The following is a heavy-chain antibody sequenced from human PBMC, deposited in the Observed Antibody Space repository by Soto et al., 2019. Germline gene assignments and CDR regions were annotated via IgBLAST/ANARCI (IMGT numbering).Heavy chain of an antibody. CDR2: ISHSGNTI. Sequence: LRLSCAASGFTFSSYEMNWVRQAPGKGLEWVSYISHSGNTIYYADSVKGRFTISRDNAKNSLYLQMNSLRAEDTAVYYCARGGADSSRYYYHPLDYWGQGTLVTVSS. CDR1: GFTFSSYE. J-gene: IGHJ4*02. V-gene: IGHV3-48*03. D-gene: IGHD3-22*01. CDR3: ARGGADSSRYYYHPLDY.